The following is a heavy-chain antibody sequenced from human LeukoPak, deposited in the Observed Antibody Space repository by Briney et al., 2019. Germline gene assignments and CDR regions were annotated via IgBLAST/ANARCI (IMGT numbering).Heavy chain of an antibody. CDR2: IYYSGST. D-gene: IGHD3-10*01. V-gene: IGHV4-61*08. J-gene: IGHJ6*02. CDR1: GGSISSGDYY. Sequence: SETLSLTCTVSGGSISSGDYYWSWIRQPPGKGLEWIGYIYYSGSTNYNPSLKSRVTISVDTSKNQFSLKLSSVTAADTAVYYCARDLGYGSGSYSGYYYYGMDVWGQGTTVTVSS. CDR3: ARDLGYGSGSYSGYYYYGMDV.